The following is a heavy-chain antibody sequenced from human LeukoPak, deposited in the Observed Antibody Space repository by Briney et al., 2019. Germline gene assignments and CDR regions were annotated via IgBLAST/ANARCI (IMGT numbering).Heavy chain of an antibody. D-gene: IGHD1-26*01. Sequence: ASVKVSCKASGYTFTGYYMHWVRQAPGQGLEWRGWINPNSGGTDLAQKFQGRVTMTRETSISTAYMELSRLRSDDTAVYYCATARSSRDSGSKRGLDYWGQGTLVTVSS. V-gene: IGHV1-2*02. CDR3: ATARSSRDSGSKRGLDY. J-gene: IGHJ4*02. CDR2: INPNSGGT. CDR1: GYTFTGYY.